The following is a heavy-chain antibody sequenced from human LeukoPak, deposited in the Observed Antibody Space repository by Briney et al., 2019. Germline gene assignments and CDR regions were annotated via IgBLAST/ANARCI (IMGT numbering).Heavy chain of an antibody. Sequence: GGSLRLSCAAYGFSVSANYMSWVRQAPGKGLEWVSVIYSGGSTYYADSVKGRFTISRGNSKNTLYLQMNSLRSEDTAVYYCARASLTVTPLFDYWGQGTLVTVSS. J-gene: IGHJ4*02. CDR3: ARASLTVTPLFDY. CDR2: IYSGGST. CDR1: GFSVSANY. V-gene: IGHV3-53*05. D-gene: IGHD4-17*01.